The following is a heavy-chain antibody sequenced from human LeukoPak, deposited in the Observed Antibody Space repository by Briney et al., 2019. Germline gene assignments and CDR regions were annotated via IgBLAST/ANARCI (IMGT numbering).Heavy chain of an antibody. CDR1: GGSISSYY. V-gene: IGHV4-59*01. J-gene: IGHJ6*03. CDR2: IYYSGST. D-gene: IGHD3-22*01. Sequence: SETLSLTCTVSGGSISSYYWSWIRQPPGKGLEWIGYIYYSGSTNYNPSLKSRVTISVDTSKNQFSLKLSSVTAADTAVYYCARGHPNYYDSSGYYYVFDYYYYYYMDVWGKGTTVTISS. CDR3: ARGHPNYYDSSGYYYVFDYYYYYYMDV.